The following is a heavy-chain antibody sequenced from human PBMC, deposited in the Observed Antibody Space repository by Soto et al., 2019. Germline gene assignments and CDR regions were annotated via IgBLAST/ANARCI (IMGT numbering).Heavy chain of an antibody. CDR1: GFTFSDYY. Sequence: PGGSLRLSCAASGFTFSDYYMSWIRQAPGKGLERVSYISSSGSTIYYADSVKGRFTISRDNAKNSLYLQMNSLRAEDTAVYYCARGALWYYDILTGSAHDAFDIWGQGTMVTVSS. D-gene: IGHD3-9*01. CDR3: ARGALWYYDILTGSAHDAFDI. J-gene: IGHJ3*02. CDR2: ISSSGSTI. V-gene: IGHV3-11*01.